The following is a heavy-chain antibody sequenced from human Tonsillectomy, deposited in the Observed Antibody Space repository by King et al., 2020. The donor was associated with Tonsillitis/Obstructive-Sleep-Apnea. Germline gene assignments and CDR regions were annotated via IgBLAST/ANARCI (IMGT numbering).Heavy chain of an antibody. J-gene: IGHJ4*02. CDR2: IYHSGST. Sequence: QLQESGPGLVKPSETLSLTCTVSGGSFSSYYWSWIRQPPGKGLEWIGYIYHSGSTNYNPSLKSRVIISVDTSKNQFSLKLSSVTAADTAVYYCARPKRASGSWTFFDYWGQGTLVTVSS. D-gene: IGHD3-10*01. CDR3: ARPKRASGSWTFFDY. CDR1: GGSFSSYY. V-gene: IGHV4-59*08.